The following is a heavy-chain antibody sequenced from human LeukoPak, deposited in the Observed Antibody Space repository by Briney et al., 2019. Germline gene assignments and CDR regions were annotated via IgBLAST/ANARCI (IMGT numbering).Heavy chain of an antibody. CDR3: ANWGCSGGSCYPFDY. Sequence: PGGSLRLSCAASGFTFSDYYMSWVRQAPGKGLEWVSATSGTSGRTYYADSVKGRFTISRDNSKNTLYLQMNSLRAEDTAVYYCANWGCSGGSCYPFDYWGQGTLVTVSS. V-gene: IGHV3-23*01. D-gene: IGHD2-15*01. J-gene: IGHJ4*02. CDR1: GFTFSDYY. CDR2: TSGTSGRT.